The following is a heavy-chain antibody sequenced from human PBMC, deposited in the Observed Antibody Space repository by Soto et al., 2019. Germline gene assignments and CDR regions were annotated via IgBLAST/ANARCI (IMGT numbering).Heavy chain of an antibody. V-gene: IGHV4-30-4*01. CDR2: IYYSGST. CDR1: GGSISSGDYY. Sequence: SETLSLTCTVSGGSISSGDYYWSWIRQPPGKGLEWIGYIYYSGSTYYNPSLKSRVTISVDTSKNQFSLKLSSVTAADTAVYYCARAIVLVPAAMLYYYYGMDVWGQGTTVTVSS. D-gene: IGHD2-2*01. CDR3: ARAIVLVPAAMLYYYYGMDV. J-gene: IGHJ6*02.